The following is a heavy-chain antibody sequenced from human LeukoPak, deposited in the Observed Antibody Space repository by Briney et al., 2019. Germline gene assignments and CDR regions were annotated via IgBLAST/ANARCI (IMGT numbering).Heavy chain of an antibody. V-gene: IGHV3-48*03. CDR1: GFTFSSYE. CDR2: ISSSGSTI. J-gene: IGHJ6*04. CDR3: ARDRLGYCSGGSCYEQYYYYYGMDV. Sequence: PGGSLRLSCAASGFTFSSYEMNWVRQAPGKGGEGGSYISSSGSTIYYADSVKGRFTISRDNAKNSLYLQMNSLRAEDTAVYYCARDRLGYCSGGSCYEQYYYYYGMDVWGKGTTVTVSS. D-gene: IGHD2-15*01.